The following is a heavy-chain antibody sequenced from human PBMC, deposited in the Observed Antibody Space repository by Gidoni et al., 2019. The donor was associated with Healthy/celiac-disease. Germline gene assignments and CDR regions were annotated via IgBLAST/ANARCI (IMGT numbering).Heavy chain of an antibody. CDR3: ARDHKVATIEGSDY. CDR1: GFTFSSSG. Sequence: QVQLVESGGGVVQPGRSLRLSCAASGFTFSSSGMHWVRQAPGKGLEWVAFIWYDGSNKYYADSVKGRFTISRDNSKNTLYLQMNSLRAEDTAVYYCARDHKVATIEGSDYWGQGTLVTVSS. J-gene: IGHJ4*02. V-gene: IGHV3-33*01. D-gene: IGHD5-12*01. CDR2: IWYDGSNK.